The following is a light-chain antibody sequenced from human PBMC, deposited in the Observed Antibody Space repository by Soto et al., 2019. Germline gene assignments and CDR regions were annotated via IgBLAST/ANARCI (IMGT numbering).Light chain of an antibody. CDR3: QQYDISPWM. Sequence: EIVLTQSPATLSLSPGERSTLSRMASQSLSSNFLAWYQQKPGQPPRLLIYDSYTRATGFPDRFSGSGSGTDFTLTIIRLEPEDFAVYYCQQYDISPWMFGPGTKVDIK. J-gene: IGKJ1*01. CDR2: DSY. CDR1: QSLSSNF. V-gene: IGKV3-20*01.